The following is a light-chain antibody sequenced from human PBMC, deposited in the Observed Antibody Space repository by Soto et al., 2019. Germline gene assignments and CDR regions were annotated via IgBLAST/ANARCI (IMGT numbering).Light chain of an antibody. CDR3: QQYNTYPWT. Sequence: DIQMTQPPSSLSASVGDRVTITCRASQSVSGWLAWYQQKPGKAPNLLIYKASSLETGVPSRFSGSGSGTKFTLTISSPQPDDFATYYCQQYNTYPWTFGQGTKVDIK. CDR2: KAS. J-gene: IGKJ1*01. CDR1: QSVSGW. V-gene: IGKV1-5*03.